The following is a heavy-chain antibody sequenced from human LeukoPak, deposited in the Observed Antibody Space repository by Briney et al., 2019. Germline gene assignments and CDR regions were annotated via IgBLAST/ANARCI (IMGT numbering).Heavy chain of an antibody. CDR3: ARGAAAPQPTDY. CDR2: IYYTGTT. Sequence: SETLSLTCTVSGDSISSGGYYWSWIRQHPGKGLEWIGCIYYTGTTYYNTSLQSRVTISVDTSKNQISLKLSSVTAADTAVYYCARGAAAPQPTDYWGQGTLVTVSS. D-gene: IGHD6-13*01. J-gene: IGHJ4*02. CDR1: GDSISSGGYY. V-gene: IGHV4-31*03.